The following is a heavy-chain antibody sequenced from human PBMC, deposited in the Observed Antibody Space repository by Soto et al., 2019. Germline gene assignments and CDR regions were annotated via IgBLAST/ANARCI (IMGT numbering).Heavy chain of an antibody. CDR1: GDSVSSISAA. J-gene: IGHJ4*02. Sequence: PSQTLSLTCAISGDSVSSISAAWNWIRQSPSRGLEWLGRTYYRSKWYNEYEVSVRSRIAINPDTSRSQFSLQLDSVTPEDTAVYYCARTSGYFDSWGQGSLVTVSS. V-gene: IGHV6-1*01. CDR2: TYYRSKWYN. D-gene: IGHD6-19*01. CDR3: ARTSGYFDS.